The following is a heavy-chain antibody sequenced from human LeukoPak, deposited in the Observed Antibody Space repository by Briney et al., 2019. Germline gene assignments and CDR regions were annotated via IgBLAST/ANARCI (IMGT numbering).Heavy chain of an antibody. J-gene: IGHJ4*02. CDR3: ANTLLEWLPTYFDY. CDR2: ISGSGGST. V-gene: IGHV3-23*01. D-gene: IGHD3-3*01. CDR1: GFTFSSYA. Sequence: SGGSLRLSCAASGFTFSSYAMSWVRQAPGKGLEWVSAISGSGGSTYYADSVKGRFTISRDNSKNTLYLQMNSLRAEDTAVYYCANTLLEWLPTYFDYWGQGTLVTVSS.